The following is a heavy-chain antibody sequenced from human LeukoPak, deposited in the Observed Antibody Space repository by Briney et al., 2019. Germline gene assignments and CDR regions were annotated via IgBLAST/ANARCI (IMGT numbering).Heavy chain of an antibody. Sequence: PSQTLSLTCTVSGGSISSGGYYRSWIRQHPGKGLEWIGYIYYSGSTYYNPSLKSRVTISVDTSKNQFSLKLSSVTAAGTAVYYCARDLYGSGRRAFDIWGQGTIVTVFS. J-gene: IGHJ3*02. CDR1: GGSISSGGYY. CDR3: ARDLYGSGRRAFDI. CDR2: IYYSGST. V-gene: IGHV4-31*03. D-gene: IGHD3-10*01.